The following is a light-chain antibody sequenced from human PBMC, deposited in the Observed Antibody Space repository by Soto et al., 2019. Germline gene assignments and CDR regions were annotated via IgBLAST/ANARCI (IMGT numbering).Light chain of an antibody. CDR2: KAS. CDR1: QSIHSW. J-gene: IGKJ1*01. CDR3: QHYNSYPRT. V-gene: IGKV1-5*03. Sequence: DIQLTQSPSTLSASIGDRVTITCRASQSIHSWLAWYQQKPGKAPKLLIYKASNLQTGVPSRFTGSGSGTEFTLTISSLQPDDFATYYCQHYNSYPRTFGQGTKV.